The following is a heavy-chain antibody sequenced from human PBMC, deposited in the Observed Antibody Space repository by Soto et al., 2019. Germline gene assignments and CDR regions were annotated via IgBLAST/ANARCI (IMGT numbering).Heavy chain of an antibody. CDR1: GFTFSSSW. Sequence: PGGSLRLSCAASGFTFSSSWMSWVRQAPGKGLEWVVNIKQDGSEKYYVDSVKGRFTISRDNAKNSVYLQMNSLRAEDTALYYCAKLSNWYYFDFWGQGTLVTVS. CDR2: IKQDGSEK. J-gene: IGHJ4*02. D-gene: IGHD6-13*01. V-gene: IGHV3-7*03. CDR3: AKLSNWYYFDF.